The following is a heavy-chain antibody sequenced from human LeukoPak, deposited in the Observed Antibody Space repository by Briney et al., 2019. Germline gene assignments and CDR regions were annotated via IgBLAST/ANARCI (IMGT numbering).Heavy chain of an antibody. Sequence: PGGSLRLSCAASGFTFSSYAMSWVRQAPGKGLEWVSAVSGNGGNTCYADSVKGRFTISRDNSKNTLYLKMISLRAEDTAVYYCAKRGYYDTSGLRAPFDNWGQGTLVTVSS. CDR2: VSGNGGNT. CDR3: AKRGYYDTSGLRAPFDN. J-gene: IGHJ4*02. CDR1: GFTFSSYA. D-gene: IGHD3-22*01. V-gene: IGHV3-23*01.